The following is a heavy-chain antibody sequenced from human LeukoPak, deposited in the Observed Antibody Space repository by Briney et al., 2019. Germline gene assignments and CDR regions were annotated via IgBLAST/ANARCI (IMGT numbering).Heavy chain of an antibody. CDR3: ARRPTSLGYFDV. CDR2: INGDGSST. V-gene: IGHV3-74*01. Sequence: GGSLRLSCAASGFTFSNYWMHWVRQAPGKGLVWVSRINGDGSSTTYADSVKGRFTISRDNSKNTLYMQMKSLRAEDTAVYYCARRPTSLGYFDVWGRGTLVTVSS. J-gene: IGHJ2*01. CDR1: GFTFSNYW.